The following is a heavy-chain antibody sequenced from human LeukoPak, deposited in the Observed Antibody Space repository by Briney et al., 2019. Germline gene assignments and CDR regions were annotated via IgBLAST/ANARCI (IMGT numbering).Heavy chain of an antibody. CDR1: GGSISSSSYY. D-gene: IGHD3-10*01. V-gene: IGHV4-39*01. CDR2: IYYSGST. J-gene: IGHJ5*02. Sequence: PSETLSLACTVSGGSISSSSYYWGWIRQPPGKGLEWIGSIYYSGSTYYNPSLKSRVTISVDTSKNQFSLKLSSVTAADTAVYYCARRLPAVGSYYYGSGILGTWFDPWGQGTLVTVSS. CDR3: ARRLPAVGSYYYGSGILGTWFDP.